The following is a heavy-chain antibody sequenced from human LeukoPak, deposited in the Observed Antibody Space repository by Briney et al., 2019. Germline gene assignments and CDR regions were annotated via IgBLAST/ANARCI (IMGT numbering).Heavy chain of an antibody. Sequence: GGSLRLSCAASGFTFSSYWMHWVRQAPGKGLVWVSRINTDGSSTSYADSVKGRFTISRDNAKNTLYLQMNSLRAEDTAVYYCAKTYYDFWSGYYYFDYWGQGTLVTVSS. D-gene: IGHD3-3*01. CDR2: INTDGSST. V-gene: IGHV3-74*01. J-gene: IGHJ4*02. CDR3: AKTYYDFWSGYYYFDY. CDR1: GFTFSSYW.